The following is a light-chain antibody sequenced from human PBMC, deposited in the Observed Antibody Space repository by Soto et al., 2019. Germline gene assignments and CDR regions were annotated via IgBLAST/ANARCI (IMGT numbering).Light chain of an antibody. CDR3: VLYMGTGIWV. Sequence: QAVVTQEPSVSVSPGGTVTLTCGLSSGSVSSSYYSSWYQQTPGQAPRTLIYNTNIRSSGVPDRFSGSIVGNKSALTITGAQSDDESAYYCVLYMGTGIWVFGGGTKLTVL. CDR2: NTN. V-gene: IGLV8-61*01. CDR1: SGSVSSSYY. J-gene: IGLJ3*02.